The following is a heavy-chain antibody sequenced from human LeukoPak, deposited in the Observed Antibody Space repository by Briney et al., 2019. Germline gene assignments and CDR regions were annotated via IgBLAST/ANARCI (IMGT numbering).Heavy chain of an antibody. CDR1: GFTFSSYA. CDR2: ISGSGGST. J-gene: IGHJ4*02. D-gene: IGHD3-3*01. Sequence: PGGSLRLSCAASGFTFSSYAMSRVRQAPGKELEWVSAISGSGGSTYYADSVKGRFTISRDNSKNTLYLQMNSLRAEDTAVYYCAKMDYDFWSGPHYWGQGTLVTVSS. CDR3: AKMDYDFWSGPHY. V-gene: IGHV3-23*01.